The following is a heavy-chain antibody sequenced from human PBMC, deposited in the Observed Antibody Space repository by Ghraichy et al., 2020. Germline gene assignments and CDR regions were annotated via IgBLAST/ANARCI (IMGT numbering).Heavy chain of an antibody. CDR3: AKDPLRGYSYGGD. CDR1: GFTFSSYG. V-gene: IGHV3-30*02. CDR2: IRYDGSNK. Sequence: LSLTCAASGFTFSSYGMHWVRQAPGKGLEWVAFIRYDGSNKYYADSVKGRFTISRDNSKNTLYLQMNSLRAEDTAVYYCAKDPLRGYSYGGDWGQGTLVTVSS. D-gene: IGHD5-18*01. J-gene: IGHJ4*02.